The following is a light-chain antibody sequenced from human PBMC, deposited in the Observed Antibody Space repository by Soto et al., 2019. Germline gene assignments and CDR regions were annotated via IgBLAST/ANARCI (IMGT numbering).Light chain of an antibody. Sequence: DIVMTQSPDSLAVSLGERATINCKSSQSLLYTSNNKNYLAWYQQIPGQPPKLLIYWASTRESGVPERFSGSGSGTDFTLTISRLQAEDVAVYYCQQYSSTPDTFVQGTNLQFK. V-gene: IGKV4-1*01. J-gene: IGKJ2*01. CDR2: WAS. CDR3: QQYSSTPDT. CDR1: QSLLYTSNNKNY.